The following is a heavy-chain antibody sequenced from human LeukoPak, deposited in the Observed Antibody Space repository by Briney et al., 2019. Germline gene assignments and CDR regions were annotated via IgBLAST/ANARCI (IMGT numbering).Heavy chain of an antibody. CDR2: ISGSCGST. CDR1: GFTFSIYA. CDR3: ANKQSYYESSGLVY. J-gene: IGHJ4*02. Sequence: GGSLRLSCAASGFTFSIYAMSWVRQAPGKGLEWVSAISGSCGSTYYADSVKGRFTISRDNSKNTLYLQMNSLRAEDKAVYYCANKQSYYESSGLVYWGQGTLVTVSS. V-gene: IGHV3-23*01. D-gene: IGHD3-22*01.